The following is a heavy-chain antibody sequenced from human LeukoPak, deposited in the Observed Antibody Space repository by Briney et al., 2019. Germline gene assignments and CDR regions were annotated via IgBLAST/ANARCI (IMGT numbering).Heavy chain of an antibody. Sequence: SETLSLTCTVSGGSISSYYWSWIRQPPGKGLEWIGYLYYSGSTNYNPSLKSRVTISVDTSKNQFSLKLSSVTAADTAVYYCARGGSSWSENYNWFDPWGQGTLVTVSS. CDR2: LYYSGST. J-gene: IGHJ5*02. D-gene: IGHD6-13*01. CDR3: ARGGSSWSENYNWFDP. V-gene: IGHV4-59*01. CDR1: GGSISSYY.